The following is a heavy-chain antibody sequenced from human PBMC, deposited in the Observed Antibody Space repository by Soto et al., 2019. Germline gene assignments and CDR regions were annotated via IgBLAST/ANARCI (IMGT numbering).Heavy chain of an antibody. Sequence: GASVKVSCKVSGYTLTELSMHWVRQAPGKGLEWMGGFDPEDGETIYAQKFQGKVTMTEDTSTDTAYMELSSLRSEDTAVYYCATDVVVTANRNYWGQGTLVTVSS. CDR3: ATDVVVTANRNY. D-gene: IGHD2-21*02. J-gene: IGHJ4*02. CDR2: FDPEDGET. V-gene: IGHV1-24*01. CDR1: GYTLTELS.